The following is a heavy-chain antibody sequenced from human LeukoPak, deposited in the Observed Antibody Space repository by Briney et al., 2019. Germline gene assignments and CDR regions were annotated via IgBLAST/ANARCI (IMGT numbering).Heavy chain of an antibody. V-gene: IGHV3-23*01. CDR1: GFTFSSNA. J-gene: IGHJ4*02. D-gene: IGHD2-15*01. Sequence: GGSLRLSCAASGFTFSSNAMNWVRQAPGEGLEWVSSISGNGSNTFYADSVKGRFTISRDNSKNTLYLQMNSLRAEDTAVYYCAKRYCSGGYCYNFDYRGQGTLVTVSS. CDR2: ISGNGSNT. CDR3: AKRYCSGGYCYNFDY.